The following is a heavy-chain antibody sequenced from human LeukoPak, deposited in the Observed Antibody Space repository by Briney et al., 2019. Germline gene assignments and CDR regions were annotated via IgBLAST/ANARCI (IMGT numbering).Heavy chain of an antibody. CDR3: VRSAFHAGSGNYYDY. CDR1: GFTFSSYA. V-gene: IGHV3-23*01. J-gene: IGHJ4*02. CDR2: ISGSGGST. Sequence: GGSLRLSCAASGFTFSSYAMSWVRQAPGKGLEWVSAISGSGGSTYYADSVKGRFTISRDNAENTLYLQMNSLRVEDTAVYYCVRSAFHAGSGNYYDYWGQGTLVTVSS. D-gene: IGHD3-22*01.